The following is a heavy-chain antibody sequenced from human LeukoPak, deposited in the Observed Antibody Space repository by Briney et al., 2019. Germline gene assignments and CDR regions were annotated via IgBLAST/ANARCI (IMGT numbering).Heavy chain of an antibody. V-gene: IGHV5-51*01. CDR2: IYPGDSEI. CDR1: GYSFTSYW. Sequence: GGSLRLSCKGSGYSFTSYWIGWVRQMPGKGLEWMGIIYPGDSEIRYSPSFQGQVTISADKSTSTAYLQWSSLKASDTAMYYCARVVPAPRTFDYWGQGTLVTVSS. CDR3: ARVVPAPRTFDY. J-gene: IGHJ4*02. D-gene: IGHD2-2*01.